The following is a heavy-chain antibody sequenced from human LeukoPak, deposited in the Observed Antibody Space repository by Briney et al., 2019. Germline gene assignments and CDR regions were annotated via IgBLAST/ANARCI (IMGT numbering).Heavy chain of an antibody. V-gene: IGHV3-48*01. Sequence: GGSLRLSCAASGFTFSSYAMSWVRQAPGKGLEWVSYISTSGTVIYYADSVKGRFTISRDNAQNSLYLQMNGLRAEDTAVYYCTREGKWELLREAFDIWGQGTMVTVSS. CDR3: TREGKWELLREAFDI. CDR2: ISTSGTVI. CDR1: GFTFSSYA. J-gene: IGHJ3*02. D-gene: IGHD1-26*01.